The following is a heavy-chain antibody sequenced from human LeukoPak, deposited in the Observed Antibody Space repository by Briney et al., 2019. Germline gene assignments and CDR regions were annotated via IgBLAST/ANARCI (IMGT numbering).Heavy chain of an antibody. V-gene: IGHV3-53*01. Sequence: GGSLRLSCAASGFTFSNVWMNWVRQAPGKGLEWVSVIYTGGSTYYADSVKGRFTISRDNSKNTLHLQMNSLRAEDTAVYYCARNRATDYWGQGTLVTVSS. CDR1: GFTFSNVW. D-gene: IGHD3-10*01. CDR2: IYTGGST. CDR3: ARNRATDY. J-gene: IGHJ4*02.